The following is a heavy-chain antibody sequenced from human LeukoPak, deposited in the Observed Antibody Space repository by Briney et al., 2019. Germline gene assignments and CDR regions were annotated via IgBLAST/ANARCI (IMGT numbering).Heavy chain of an antibody. D-gene: IGHD3-3*01. V-gene: IGHV4-61*02. CDR1: GGSISSGSYY. CDR2: IYTSGST. J-gene: IGHJ5*02. Sequence: KASETLSLTCTVSGGSISSGSYYWSWIRQPAGKGLEWIGRIYTSGSTNYNPSLKSRVTISVGTSKNQFSLKLSSVTAADTAVYYCARDRLEWLLGLDPWGQGTLVTVSS. CDR3: ARDRLEWLLGLDP.